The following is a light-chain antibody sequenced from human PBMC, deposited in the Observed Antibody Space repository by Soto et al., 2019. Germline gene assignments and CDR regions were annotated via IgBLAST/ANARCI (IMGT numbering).Light chain of an antibody. CDR3: QQYNNWRGT. J-gene: IGKJ1*01. V-gene: IGKV3-15*01. CDR1: QSVSSN. CDR2: GAS. Sequence: EIVMTQSPATRSVSPGERATLSCRVSQSVSSNLAWYQQKPGHAPRLLIYGASTRATGIPARFSGSGSGTEFTLTISSLQSEDFAVYYCQQYNNWRGTFGQGTKVEIK.